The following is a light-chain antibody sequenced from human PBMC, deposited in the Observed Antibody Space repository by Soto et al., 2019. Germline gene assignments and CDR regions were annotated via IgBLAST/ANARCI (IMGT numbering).Light chain of an antibody. J-gene: IGKJ1*01. CDR3: QQYGSSPPGT. V-gene: IGKV3-20*01. CDR1: QSVSSSY. Sequence: EIVLTQSPGTLSLSPGERATLSCRASQSVSSSYLAWYQQKPDQAPRLLIYGAYSRATGIPGRFSGSGSGTDFTLTISRLEPEDFAVYYCQQYGSSPPGTFGQGTKVEIK. CDR2: GAY.